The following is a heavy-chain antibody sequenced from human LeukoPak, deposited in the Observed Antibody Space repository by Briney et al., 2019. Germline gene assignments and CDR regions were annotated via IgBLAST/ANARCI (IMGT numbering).Heavy chain of an antibody. CDR1: GFTFSTYA. CDR3: ARERNFYYFDY. D-gene: IGHD3-3*01. Sequence: GRSLRLSCAASGFTFSTYAMHWVRQAPGKGLEWVAVISYDGSDKYYADSVKGRFTISRDNAQNSLFLELNSLRGEDTAVYYCARERNFYYFDYWGQGTLVTVSS. CDR2: ISYDGSDK. V-gene: IGHV3-30*03. J-gene: IGHJ4*02.